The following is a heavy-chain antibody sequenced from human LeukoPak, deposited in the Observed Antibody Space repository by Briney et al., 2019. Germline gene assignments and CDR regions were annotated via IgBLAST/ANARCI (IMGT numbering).Heavy chain of an antibody. Sequence: PGGSLRLSCAASGFTVSSNYMSWVRQAPGKGLEWVSAISGSGGSTYYADSVKGRFTISRDNSKNTLYLQMNSLRAEDTAVYYCAKDLGYGAHGFDYWGQGTLVTVSS. CDR3: AKDLGYGAHGFDY. CDR1: GFTVSSNY. D-gene: IGHD4-17*01. CDR2: ISGSGGST. V-gene: IGHV3-23*01. J-gene: IGHJ4*02.